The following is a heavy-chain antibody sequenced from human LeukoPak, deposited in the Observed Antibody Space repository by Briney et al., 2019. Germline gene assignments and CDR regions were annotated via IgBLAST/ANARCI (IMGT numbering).Heavy chain of an antibody. V-gene: IGHV3-7*01. Sequence: GGSLRLSCAASGFTFSSYWMSWVRQAPGKGLEWVANIKQDGSEKYYVDSVKGRLTISRDNAKNSLYLQMNSLRAEDTAVYYCARGYYYDSSGFRHWGQGTLVTVSS. CDR3: ARGYYYDSSGFRH. J-gene: IGHJ4*02. CDR2: IKQDGSEK. D-gene: IGHD3-22*01. CDR1: GFTFSSYW.